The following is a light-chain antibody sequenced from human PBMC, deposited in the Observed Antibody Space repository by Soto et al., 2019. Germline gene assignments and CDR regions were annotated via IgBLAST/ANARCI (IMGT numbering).Light chain of an antibody. CDR3: QQYNSYPCT. V-gene: IGKV1-5*01. J-gene: IGKJ1*01. CDR1: QSISSW. Sequence: DIQMTQSPSTLSASVGVRATITCRASQSISSWLAWYQQKPGKAPKLIIYDASSLQSGVPATFSGSGSGTEFTLTISSLQPDDFATYYCQQYNSYPCTFGQGTKVEIK. CDR2: DAS.